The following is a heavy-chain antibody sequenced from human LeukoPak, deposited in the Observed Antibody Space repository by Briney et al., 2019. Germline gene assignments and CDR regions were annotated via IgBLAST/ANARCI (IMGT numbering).Heavy chain of an antibody. J-gene: IGHJ4*02. V-gene: IGHV4-38-2*02. CDR2: IYHSGST. CDR3: ARGTIAARPSIDY. CDR1: GYSISSGYY. D-gene: IGHD6-6*01. Sequence: SETLSLTCTVSGYSISSGYYWGWIRQPPGKGLEWIGSIYHSGSTYYNPSLKSRVTISVDTSKNQFSLKLSSVTAADTAVYYCARGTIAARPSIDYWGQGTLVTVSS.